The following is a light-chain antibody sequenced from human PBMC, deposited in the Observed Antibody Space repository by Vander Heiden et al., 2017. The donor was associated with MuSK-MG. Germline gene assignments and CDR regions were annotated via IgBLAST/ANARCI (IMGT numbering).Light chain of an antibody. CDR1: QSIGSS. J-gene: IGKJ2*01. CDR3: QQRSSSPNT. CDR2: YTS. Sequence: EIVLTQSPDFQSVTPREKVSITCRASQSIGSSLHWYQQKPEQSPRLLIKYTSQHSSGVPSRFSGSGSGTDFTLTINSLEAEDAAAYYCQQRSSSPNTFGQGTKLEIK. V-gene: IGKV6D-21*02.